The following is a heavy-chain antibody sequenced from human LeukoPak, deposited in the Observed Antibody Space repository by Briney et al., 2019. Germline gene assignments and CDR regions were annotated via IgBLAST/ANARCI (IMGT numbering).Heavy chain of an antibody. J-gene: IGHJ4*02. D-gene: IGHD1-26*01. CDR2: INSDGSWT. Sequence: GGSLRLSCAASGNYWMHWVRQAPGKGLVWVSHINSDGSWTSYADSVKGRFTISRDNSKNTVHLQMNSLRAEDTAVYYCAKRSGSYHFDYWGQGTLVTVSS. CDR3: AKRSGSYHFDY. CDR1: GNYW. V-gene: IGHV3-74*01.